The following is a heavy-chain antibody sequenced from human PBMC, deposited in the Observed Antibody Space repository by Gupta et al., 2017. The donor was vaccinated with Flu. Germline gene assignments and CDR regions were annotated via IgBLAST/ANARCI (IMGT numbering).Heavy chain of an antibody. D-gene: IGHD6-19*01. V-gene: IGHV6-1*01. J-gene: IGHJ6*02. CDR2: TYYRSKWYN. CDR3: ARAPIAVADYYYYYGMDV. CDR1: GDSVSRNSAA. Sequence: QVQLQQSGPGLVKPSQTLSLTCAISGDSVSRNSAAWNWIRQSPSRGLEWLGRTYYRSKWYNDYAVSVKSRITINPDTSKNQFSLQLNSVTPEDTAVYYCARAPIAVADYYYYYGMDVWGQGTTVTVSS.